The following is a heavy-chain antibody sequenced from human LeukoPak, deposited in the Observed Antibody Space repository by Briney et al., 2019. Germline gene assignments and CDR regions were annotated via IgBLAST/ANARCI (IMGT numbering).Heavy chain of an antibody. CDR3: ALYCSGGSCYSIGGAFDI. V-gene: IGHV3-23*01. D-gene: IGHD2-15*01. CDR2: ISRSGTDT. Sequence: GSLRLSCAASGFTFSNYAMSWVRQAPGKGLEWVSAISRSGTDTYYADSVKGRFTISRDSSRNTLYLQMNSLRAEDTAVYFCALYCSGGSCYSIGGAFDIWGQGTLVTVSS. CDR1: GFTFSNYA. J-gene: IGHJ3*02.